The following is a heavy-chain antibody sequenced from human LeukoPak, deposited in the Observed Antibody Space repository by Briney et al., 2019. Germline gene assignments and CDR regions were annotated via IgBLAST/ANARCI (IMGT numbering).Heavy chain of an antibody. D-gene: IGHD6-19*01. CDR1: GYTFTSCG. CDR2: VSAYNGDT. V-gene: IGHV1-18*01. Sequence: ASVKVSCKASGYTFTSCGIRWVRQAPGQGLEWMGWVSAYNGDTNYAQKFQGRVTMTTDTSTSTAYLELRNLRSDDTAVYYCARDAPQWRNAFDFWGHGTMVTVSS. CDR3: ARDAPQWRNAFDF. J-gene: IGHJ3*01.